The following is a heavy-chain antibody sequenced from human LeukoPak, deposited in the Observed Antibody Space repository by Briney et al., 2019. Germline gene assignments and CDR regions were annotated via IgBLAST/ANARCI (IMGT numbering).Heavy chain of an antibody. V-gene: IGHV4-61*02. D-gene: IGHD3-22*01. Sequence: PSQTLSLTCTVSGGSISSGSYYWSWIRQPAGKGLEWIGRIYTSGSTNYNPSLKSRVTISVDTSKNQFSLKLSSVTAADTPVDYCARAALLYYYDSSGTGNAFDIWGQGTMVTVSP. CDR3: ARAALLYYYDSSGTGNAFDI. CDR2: IYTSGST. J-gene: IGHJ3*02. CDR1: GGSISSGSYY.